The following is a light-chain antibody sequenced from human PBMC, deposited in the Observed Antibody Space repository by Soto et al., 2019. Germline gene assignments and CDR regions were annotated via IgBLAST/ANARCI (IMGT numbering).Light chain of an antibody. V-gene: IGLV1-51*02. CDR1: SSNIGNNY. CDR2: ENN. CDR3: GTWDSSLSAYV. J-gene: IGLJ1*01. Sequence: QSVLTQPPSVSAAPGQKVIISCSGSSSNIGNNYVSWYQQLPGTAPKLLIYENNKRPSGIPDRFSGSKSGTSATLGITGPQTGDEADYYCGTWDSSLSAYVFGTGTKVTVL.